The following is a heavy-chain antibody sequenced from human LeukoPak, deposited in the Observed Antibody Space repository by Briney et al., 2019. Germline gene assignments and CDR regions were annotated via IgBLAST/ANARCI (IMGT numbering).Heavy chain of an antibody. CDR3: ASELRTPYSYPENTWFDP. D-gene: IGHD3-16*01. CDR1: DGSITSSSHY. CDR2: VFYSGSA. V-gene: IGHV4-39*01. Sequence: SETLSLTCSVSDGSITSSSHYWAWIRQSPGKGLEWIGSVFYSGSAYYNPSLKSRLTISVDTSNNQFTLKLSYVTAADTAVYYCASELRTPYSYPENTWFDPWGEGTPVTVFS. J-gene: IGHJ5*02.